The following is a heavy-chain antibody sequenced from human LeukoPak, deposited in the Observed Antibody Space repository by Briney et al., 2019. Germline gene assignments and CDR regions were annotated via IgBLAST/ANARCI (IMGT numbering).Heavy chain of an antibody. V-gene: IGHV4-59*08. J-gene: IGHJ2*01. Sequence: SETLSLTCTVSGGSISRDYWGWIRQAPGKGLEWIGYVYYSGSTNYNPSLKSRVTISVDTSKNQFSLKLTSVTAADTAVYYCARRFAVTTNGYFDVWGRGTLVTVSS. CDR3: ARRFAVTTNGYFDV. CDR1: GGSISRDY. CDR2: VYYSGST. D-gene: IGHD4-17*01.